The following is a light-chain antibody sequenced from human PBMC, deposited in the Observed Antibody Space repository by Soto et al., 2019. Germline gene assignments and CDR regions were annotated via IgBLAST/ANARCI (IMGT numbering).Light chain of an antibody. CDR3: SSWDDSLSGVV. CDR2: TTS. Sequence: QSVVTQPPSVSGTPGQGVIISCSNVGRHEVSWYQQVPGMAPKLLIHTTSQRPSGVPDRFSASKSGTSASLAIRGLQSEDEADYFCSSWDDSLSGVVFGRGTKVTV. J-gene: IGLJ1*01. V-gene: IGLV1-44*01. CDR1: NVGRHE.